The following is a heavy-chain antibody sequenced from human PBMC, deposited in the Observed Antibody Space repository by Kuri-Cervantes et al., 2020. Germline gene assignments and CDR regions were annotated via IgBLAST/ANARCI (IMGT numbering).Heavy chain of an antibody. CDR1: GYTLTELS. D-gene: IGHD1-26*01. CDR3: ATCSSGGSHRCPLCYYGMDV. J-gene: IGHJ6*02. V-gene: IGHV1-24*01. CDR2: FDPEDGET. Sequence: ASVKVSCKVSGYTLTELSMHWVRQAPGKGLEWMGGFDPEDGETIYAQKFQGRVTMTEDTSTDTAYMELSSLRSEDTAVYYCATCSSGGSHRCPLCYYGMDVWGQGTTVTVSS.